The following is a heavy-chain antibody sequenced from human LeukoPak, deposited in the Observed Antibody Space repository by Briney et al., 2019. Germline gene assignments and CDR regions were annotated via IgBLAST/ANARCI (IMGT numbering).Heavy chain of an antibody. CDR1: VGSFSGYY. D-gene: IGHD5-18*01. CDR2: INHSGST. J-gene: IGHJ3*02. Sequence: SETLSLTCAVYVGSFSGYYWIWIRQPPGKGLEGIGEINHSGSTNYNSSLKSRVTISVDTSKNQCSLKLSSVSAADTAVYYCARTQLWLGVSAFDIWGQGTMVTVSS. V-gene: IGHV4-34*01. CDR3: ARTQLWLGVSAFDI.